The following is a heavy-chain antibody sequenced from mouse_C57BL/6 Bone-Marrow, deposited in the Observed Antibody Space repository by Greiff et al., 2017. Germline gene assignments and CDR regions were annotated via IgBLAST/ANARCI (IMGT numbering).Heavy chain of an antibody. V-gene: IGHV3-6*01. Sequence: EVKLMESGPGLVKPSQSLSLTCSVTGYSITSGYYWNWIRQFPGNKLEWMGYISYDGSNNYNPSLKNRISITRDTSKNQFFLKLNSVTTEDTATYYCAARRYYFDYWGQGTTLTVSS. CDR3: AARRYYFDY. CDR2: ISYDGSN. CDR1: GYSITSGYY. D-gene: IGHD2-12*01. J-gene: IGHJ2*01.